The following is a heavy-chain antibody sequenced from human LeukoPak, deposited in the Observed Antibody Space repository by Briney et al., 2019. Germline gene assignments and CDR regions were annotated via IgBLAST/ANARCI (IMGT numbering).Heavy chain of an antibody. Sequence: ASVKVSCKASGYTFTGYYMHWVRQAAGKGLEWMGWINPNSGGTNYAQKFQGSVTMTRDTSISTAYMELSRLRSDDTAVYYCARGRRTLSPLGAFDIWGQGTMVTVSS. CDR1: GYTFTGYY. J-gene: IGHJ3*02. CDR2: INPNSGGT. D-gene: IGHD2/OR15-2a*01. CDR3: ARGRRTLSPLGAFDI. V-gene: IGHV1-2*02.